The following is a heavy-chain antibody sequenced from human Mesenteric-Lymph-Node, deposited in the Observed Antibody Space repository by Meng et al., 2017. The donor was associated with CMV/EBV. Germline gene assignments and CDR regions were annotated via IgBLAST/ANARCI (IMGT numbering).Heavy chain of an antibody. V-gene: IGHV3-23*01. J-gene: IGHJ4*02. CDR3: AKDQPSSGYALDY. CDR1: GFTFSTSA. CDR2: ISGRGDAT. D-gene: IGHD5-12*01. Sequence: GESLKISCATSGFTFSTSAMSWVRQAPGMGLEWVSAISGRGDATYYADSVKGRLTISRDNSKSTLYLQLTSLRAEDTAVYYCAKDQPSSGYALDYWGQGTLVTVSS.